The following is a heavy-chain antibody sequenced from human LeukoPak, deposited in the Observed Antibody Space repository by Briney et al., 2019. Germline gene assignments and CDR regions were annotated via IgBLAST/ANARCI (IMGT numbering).Heavy chain of an antibody. CDR3: ARRRLSSSALGY. Sequence: PSETLPLSCTVSGGSIYSDTYYWGWIRQPPGKGLEWIGTIYYSGATYYNPSLKSRVTISADTSKNQFSLRLSSATAADTAVYYCARRRLSSSALGYWGQGTLVTVSS. D-gene: IGHD6-6*01. V-gene: IGHV4-39*01. CDR1: GGSIYSDTYY. J-gene: IGHJ4*02. CDR2: IYYSGAT.